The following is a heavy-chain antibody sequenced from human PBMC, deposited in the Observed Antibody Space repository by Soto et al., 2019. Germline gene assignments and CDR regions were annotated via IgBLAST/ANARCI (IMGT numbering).Heavy chain of an antibody. Sequence: GESLKISCKGSGYSFTSYWIGWVRQMPGKGLEWMGIIYPGDSDTRYSPSFQGQVTISAEKSISTAYLQWSSLKASDTAMYYCARQRSGYDYYYYYGMDVWGQGTTVTVSS. CDR1: GYSFTSYW. V-gene: IGHV5-51*01. CDR3: ARQRSGYDYYYYYGMDV. D-gene: IGHD5-12*01. J-gene: IGHJ6*02. CDR2: IYPGDSDT.